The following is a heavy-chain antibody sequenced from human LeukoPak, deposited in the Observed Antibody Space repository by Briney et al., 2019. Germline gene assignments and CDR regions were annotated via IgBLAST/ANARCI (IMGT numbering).Heavy chain of an antibody. CDR2: ISSSSSYI. J-gene: IGHJ3*02. V-gene: IGHV3-21*01. CDR1: GFPFSSYS. CDR3: ARDDEDFWSGYGDAFDI. D-gene: IGHD3-3*01. Sequence: KAWGSLRLSCAASGFPFSSYSMNWVRQAPGKGLEWVSSISSSSSYIYYADSVKGRFTISRDNAKNSLYLQMNSLRAEDTAVYYCARDDEDFWSGYGDAFDIWGQGTMVTVSS.